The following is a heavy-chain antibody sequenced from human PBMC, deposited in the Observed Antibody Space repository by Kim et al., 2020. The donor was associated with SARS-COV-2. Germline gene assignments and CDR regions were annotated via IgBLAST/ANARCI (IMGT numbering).Heavy chain of an antibody. Sequence: TYYNPSLKSRVTISVDTSKNQFSLKLSSVTAADTAVYYCARAPNRGGVDYWGQGTLVTVSS. D-gene: IGHD6-25*01. CDR3: ARAPNRGGVDY. V-gene: IGHV4-31*02. J-gene: IGHJ4*02. CDR2: T.